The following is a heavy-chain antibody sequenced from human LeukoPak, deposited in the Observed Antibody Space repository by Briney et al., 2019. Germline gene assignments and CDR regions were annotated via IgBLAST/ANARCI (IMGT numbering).Heavy chain of an antibody. J-gene: IGHJ4*02. Sequence: SETLSLTCAVYGGSFSGYYWSWIRQPPGKGLEWIGEINHSGSTNYNPSLKRRVTISVDTSKNQFSLKLSSVTAADTAVYYCARLRWGDFDYWGQGTLVTVSS. D-gene: IGHD3-16*01. CDR2: INHSGST. V-gene: IGHV4-34*01. CDR1: GGSFSGYY. CDR3: ARLRWGDFDY.